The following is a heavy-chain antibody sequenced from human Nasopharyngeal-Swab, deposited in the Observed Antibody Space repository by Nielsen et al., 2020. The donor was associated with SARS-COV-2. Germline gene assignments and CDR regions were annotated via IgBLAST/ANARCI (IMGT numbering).Heavy chain of an antibody. D-gene: IGHD5-18*01. V-gene: IGHV4-34*01. J-gene: IGHJ4*02. CDR2: IYHSGST. Sequence: WIRQPPGKGLEWIGEIYHSGSTNYNPSLKSRVTISVDTSKNQFSLKLSSVTAADTAVYYCATASGYSYGLDFDYWGQGTPVTVSS. CDR3: ATASGYSYGLDFDY.